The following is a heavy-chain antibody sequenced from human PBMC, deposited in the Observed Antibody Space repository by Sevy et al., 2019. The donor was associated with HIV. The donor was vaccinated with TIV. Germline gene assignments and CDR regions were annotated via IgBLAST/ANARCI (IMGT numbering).Heavy chain of an antibody. Sequence: KAGGSLRLSCAASGFTFSSYSMNWVRQAPGKGLEWVSSISSSSSYIYYADSVKGRFTISRDNAKNSLYLQMNSLRAEDTAVYYCARAPGITFAHFDYWGQGTLVTVSS. J-gene: IGHJ4*02. CDR1: GFTFSSYS. CDR3: ARAPGITFAHFDY. CDR2: ISSSSSYI. V-gene: IGHV3-21*01. D-gene: IGHD3-16*01.